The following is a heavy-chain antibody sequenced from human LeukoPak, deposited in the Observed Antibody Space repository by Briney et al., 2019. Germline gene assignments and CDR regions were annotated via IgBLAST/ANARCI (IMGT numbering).Heavy chain of an antibody. J-gene: IGHJ4*02. CDR1: GFTFSSYA. Sequence: GGSLRLSCAASGFTFSSYAMSWFRQAPGKGLEWVSAISGSGGSTYYADSVKGRFTISRDNSKNTLYLQMNSLRAEDTAVYYCAKDPNYDYVWGSFDYWGQGTLVTVSS. CDR2: ISGSGGST. D-gene: IGHD3-16*01. V-gene: IGHV3-23*01. CDR3: AKDPNYDYVWGSFDY.